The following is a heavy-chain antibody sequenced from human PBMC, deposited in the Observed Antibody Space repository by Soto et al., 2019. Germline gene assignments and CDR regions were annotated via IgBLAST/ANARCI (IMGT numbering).Heavy chain of an antibody. Sequence: GGSLRLSCAASGFSLSAYSMNWVRQTPGRGLEWVSFIDLSGTTTYYRDSVKGRFTIFKDKSRNTVYLQMRSLTVEDAAIYYCTKDRVPDGIYSFDYWGQGALVTVSS. J-gene: IGHJ4*02. CDR3: TKDRVPDGIYSFDY. D-gene: IGHD2-15*01. V-gene: IGHV3-23*03. CDR1: GFSLSAYS. CDR2: IDLSGTTT.